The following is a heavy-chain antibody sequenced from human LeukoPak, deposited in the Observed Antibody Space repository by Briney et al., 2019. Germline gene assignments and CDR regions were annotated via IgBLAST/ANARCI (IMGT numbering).Heavy chain of an antibody. D-gene: IGHD6-19*01. CDR3: ASSGWYPK. CDR2: INSDGSST. CDR1: GFTFSSYW. V-gene: IGHV3-74*01. Sequence: GGSLRLSCAASGFTFSSYWMHWVRQAPGKGLVWFSRINSDGSSTSYADSVKGRFTISRDNAKNTLYLQMNSLRAEDTAVYYCASSGWYPKWGQGTLVTVSS. J-gene: IGHJ4*02.